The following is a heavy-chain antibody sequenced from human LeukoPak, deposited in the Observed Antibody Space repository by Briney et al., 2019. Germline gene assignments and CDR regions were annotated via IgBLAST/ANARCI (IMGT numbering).Heavy chain of an antibody. D-gene: IGHD4-17*01. V-gene: IGHV4-39*07. CDR2: INHSGST. J-gene: IGHJ4*02. CDR3: ANRGMTTVTTAGNARQSDY. CDR1: GGSISSSSYY. Sequence: SETLSLTCTVSGGSISSSSYYWGWIRQPPGKGLEWIGEINHSGSTNYNPSLKSRVTISVDTSKNQFSLKLSSVTAADTAVYYCANRGMTTVTTAGNARQSDYWGQGTLVTVSS.